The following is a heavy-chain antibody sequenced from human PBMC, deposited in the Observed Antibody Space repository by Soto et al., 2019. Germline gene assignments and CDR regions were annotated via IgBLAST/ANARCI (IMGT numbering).Heavy chain of an antibody. V-gene: IGHV4-59*01. CDR2: IYYSGST. D-gene: IGHD3-16*01. J-gene: IGHJ2*01. CDR3: ARDLPSWSGGGYFDL. CDR1: GGSISSYY. Sequence: SETLSLTCTVSGGSISSYYWSWIRQPPGKGLEWIGYIYYSGSTNYNPSLKSRVTISVDTSKNQFSLKLSSVTAADTAVYYCARDLPSWSGGGYFDLWGRGTLVTVSS.